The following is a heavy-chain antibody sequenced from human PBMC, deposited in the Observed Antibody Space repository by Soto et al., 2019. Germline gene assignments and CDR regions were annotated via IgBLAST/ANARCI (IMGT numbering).Heavy chain of an antibody. V-gene: IGHV3-33*01. J-gene: IGHJ4*02. CDR3: ARDGEVGTIFGVVNYFDY. CDR1: GFTFSSYG. D-gene: IGHD3-3*01. Sequence: PGGSLRLSCAASGFTFSSYGMHWVRQSPGKGLEWVAVIWYDGSNKYYADSVKGRFTISRDNSKNTLYLQMNSLRAEDTAVYYCARDGEVGTIFGVVNYFDYWGQGTLVTVSS. CDR2: IWYDGSNK.